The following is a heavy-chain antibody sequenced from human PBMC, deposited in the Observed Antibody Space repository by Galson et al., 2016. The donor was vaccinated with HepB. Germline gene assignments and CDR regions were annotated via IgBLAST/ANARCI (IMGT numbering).Heavy chain of an antibody. CDR3: TTGLEKWLQFDAFDI. CDR2: IKSKTDGVTT. Sequence: SLRLSCAASGFTFINAWMTWVRQAPGKGLEWVGRIKSKTDGVTTHYGAPVRGRFTISRDDSKNTVYLQMNRLKSEDTAVYYCTTGLEKWLQFDAFDIWGQGTMVTVSS. V-gene: IGHV3-15*01. J-gene: IGHJ3*02. CDR1: GFTFINAW. D-gene: IGHD5-24*01.